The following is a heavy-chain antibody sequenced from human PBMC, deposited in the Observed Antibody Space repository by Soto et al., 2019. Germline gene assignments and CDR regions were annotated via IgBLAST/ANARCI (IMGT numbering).Heavy chain of an antibody. J-gene: IGHJ4*01. CDR1: GFTFIDHD. CDR2: ITVGGAQK. CDR3: ARMPGEAWQRYFDY. V-gene: IGHV3-23*01. Sequence: PGGSLRLACEASGFTFIDHDMSWVRQAPGKGLEWVSSITVGGAQKDYGQSVKGRFTISRDNSNDTLFLQMDSLQVEDTAIYYCARMPGEAWQRYFDYWGQGTVVTVSS. D-gene: IGHD5-12*01.